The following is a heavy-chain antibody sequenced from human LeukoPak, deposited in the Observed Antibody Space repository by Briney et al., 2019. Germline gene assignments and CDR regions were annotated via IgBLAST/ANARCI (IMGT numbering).Heavy chain of an antibody. J-gene: IGHJ4*02. CDR3: VWSSGYTQYYFDY. CDR2: INSDGSST. CDR1: GFTFSSYW. V-gene: IGHV3-74*01. Sequence: PGGSLRLSCAASGFTFSSYWMHWVRQAPGKGLVWVSRINSDGSSTSYADSVKGRFTISRDNAKNTLYLQMNSLRAEDTAVYYCVWSSGYTQYYFDYWGQGTLVTVSS. D-gene: IGHD3-22*01.